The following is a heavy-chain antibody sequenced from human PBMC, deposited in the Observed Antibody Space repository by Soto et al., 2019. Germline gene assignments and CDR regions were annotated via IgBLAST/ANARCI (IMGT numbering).Heavy chain of an antibody. CDR3: VATTMAYYYGMDV. J-gene: IGHJ6*02. Sequence: QVQLQQWGAGLLKPSETLSLTCAVYGGSFSDYFWSWIRPPPGKGLAWIGEINHSGTTNYNPSLKSRVTISLDTSKNHFSLNLTSVTAADTAVYCSVATTMAYYYGMDVWGQGTTVTVSS. CDR2: INHSGTT. CDR1: GGSFSDYF. V-gene: IGHV4-34*01. D-gene: IGHD5-12*01.